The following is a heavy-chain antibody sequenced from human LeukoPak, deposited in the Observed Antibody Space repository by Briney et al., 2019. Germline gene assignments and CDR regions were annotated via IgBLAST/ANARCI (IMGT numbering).Heavy chain of an antibody. CDR3: AAEITMVRGVIPSRGGYGMDV. CDR1: GGSISSSSYY. D-gene: IGHD3-10*01. J-gene: IGHJ6*02. V-gene: IGHV4-39*01. Sequence: PSETLSLTCTVSGGSISSSSYYWGWIRQPPGKGLEWIGSIYYSGSTYYNPSLQSRVTISVDTSKNQFSLQLSSVTAADTAVYYCAAEITMVRGVIPSRGGYGMDVWGQGTTVTVSS. CDR2: IYYSGST.